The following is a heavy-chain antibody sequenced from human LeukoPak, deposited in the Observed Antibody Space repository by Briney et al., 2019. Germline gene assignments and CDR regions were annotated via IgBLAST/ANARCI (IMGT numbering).Heavy chain of an antibody. CDR1: GGSISSYY. Sequence: SETLSLTCTVSGGSISSYYWSWIRQPPGKGLEWIGYIYYSGSTNYNPSLKSRVTILVDTSKNQFSLKLSSVTAADTAVYYCARQSSSSQVYYFDYWGQGTLVTVSS. D-gene: IGHD6-6*01. CDR2: IYYSGST. J-gene: IGHJ4*02. V-gene: IGHV4-59*08. CDR3: ARQSSSSQVYYFDY.